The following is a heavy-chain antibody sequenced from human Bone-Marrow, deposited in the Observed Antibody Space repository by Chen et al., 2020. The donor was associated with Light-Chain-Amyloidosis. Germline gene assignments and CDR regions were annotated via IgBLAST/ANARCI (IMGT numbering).Heavy chain of an antibody. CDR1: GGTFSSNA. V-gene: IGHV1-69*01. CDR2: IIPIFGTA. D-gene: IGHD1-26*01. J-gene: IGHJ4*02. Sequence: QVQLVQSGAEVKKPGSSVKVSCKASGGTFSSNAISWLRQAPGQGLEWMGGIIPIFGTANYAQKFQGRVTITADESTSTAYMELTSLRSEDTAVYYCARDWGAGSGSYYPYWGQGTLVTVSS. CDR3: ARDWGAGSGSYYPY.